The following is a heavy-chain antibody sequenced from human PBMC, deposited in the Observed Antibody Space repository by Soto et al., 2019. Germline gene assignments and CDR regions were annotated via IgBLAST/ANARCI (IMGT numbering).Heavy chain of an antibody. CDR1: GYTFTNYD. J-gene: IGHJ5*02. Sequence: QVQLVQSGAEVKKPGASVKVSCKASGYTFTNYDIHWVRQAIGQGLEWMGWMNPDSGNTGQSKQFQGRVTTTRDTSISPAYMELSSLRSEDTAVYYGARGRCRRTWFDPWGQGTLVTVSS. D-gene: IGHD3-16*02. V-gene: IGHV1-8*01. CDR2: MNPDSGNT. CDR3: ARGRCRRTWFDP.